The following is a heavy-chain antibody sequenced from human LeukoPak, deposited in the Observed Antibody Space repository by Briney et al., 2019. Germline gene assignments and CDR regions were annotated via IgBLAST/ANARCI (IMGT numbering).Heavy chain of an antibody. CDR3: ARSGPDYDILTGYYSGFDY. J-gene: IGHJ4*02. Sequence: SETLSLTCTVSGGSISTYYWTWIRQPPGKGPEWIGYTYYSGSTNYNPSLKSRVTISVDTSKNQFSLKLTSLTAADTAVYYCARSGPDYDILTGYYSGFDYWGQGTLVTVSS. CDR2: TYYSGST. CDR1: GGSISTYY. D-gene: IGHD3-9*01. V-gene: IGHV4-59*01.